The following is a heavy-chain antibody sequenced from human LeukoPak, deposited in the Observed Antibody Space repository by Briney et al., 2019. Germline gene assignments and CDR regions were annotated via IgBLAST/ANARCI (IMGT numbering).Heavy chain of an antibody. CDR1: GFTFSSYW. V-gene: IGHV3-7*01. J-gene: IGHJ4*02. Sequence: GGSLRLSCAASGFTFSSYWMSWVRQAPGKGLEWVANIKQDGSEQYYVDSVKGRFTISRDNAKNSLYLQMNSLRAEDTAVYYCARGNPSIAARPVDYWGQGTLVTVSS. D-gene: IGHD6-6*01. CDR3: ARGNPSIAARPVDY. CDR2: IKQDGSEQ.